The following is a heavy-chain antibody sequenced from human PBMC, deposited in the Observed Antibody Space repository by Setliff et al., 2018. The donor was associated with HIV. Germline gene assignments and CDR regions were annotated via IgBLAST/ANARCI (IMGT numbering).Heavy chain of an antibody. J-gene: IGHJ4*01. CDR2: IYYSGNP. CDR1: GGSISSGYYY. D-gene: IGHD2-2*01. CDR3: ARGFDYAQRPPLYYFDY. V-gene: IGHV4-31*03. Sequence: SETLSLTCTVSGGSISSGYYYWSWIRQHPGKGLEWIGYIYYSGNPFYNPSLRSRVTISLDTSKNQFSLKLSSVTAADTAVYYCARGFDYAQRPPLYYFDYWGHGTLVTVSS.